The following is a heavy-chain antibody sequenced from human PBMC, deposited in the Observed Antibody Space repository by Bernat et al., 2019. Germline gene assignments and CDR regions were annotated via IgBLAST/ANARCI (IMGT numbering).Heavy chain of an antibody. D-gene: IGHD4-11*01. CDR2: VSSSGDNS. V-gene: IGHV3-64D*06. CDR3: VKDEYSYSQDAFDI. J-gene: IGHJ3*02. Sequence: EVQLVESGGGLVQPGGSLRLSCSASGFTFNDFAFHWFRQAPGTGLQYVSGVSSSGDNSSYAHSVKGRLTISSDNSRNTLYLEMSSLRAEDTAVYFCVKDEYSYSQDAFDIWGQGTMVTVSS. CDR1: GFTFNDFA.